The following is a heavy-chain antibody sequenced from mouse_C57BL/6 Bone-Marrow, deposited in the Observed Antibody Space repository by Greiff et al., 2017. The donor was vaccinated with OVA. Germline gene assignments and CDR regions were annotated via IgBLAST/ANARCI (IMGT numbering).Heavy chain of an antibody. J-gene: IGHJ3*01. D-gene: IGHD2-4*01. Sequence: VQLVESGAELARPGASVKLSCKASGYTFTSYGISWVKQRTGQGLEWIGEIYPRSGNTYYNEKFKGKATLTADKSSSTAYMELRSLTSEDSAVYFCARWGDYDGGWFAYWGQGTLVTVSA. CDR3: ARWGDYDGGWFAY. CDR1: GYTFTSYG. CDR2: IYPRSGNT. V-gene: IGHV1-81*01.